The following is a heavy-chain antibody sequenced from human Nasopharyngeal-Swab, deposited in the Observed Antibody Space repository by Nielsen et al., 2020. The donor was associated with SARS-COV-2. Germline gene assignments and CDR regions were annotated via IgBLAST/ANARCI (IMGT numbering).Heavy chain of an antibody. CDR2: IRSKAYGGTT. D-gene: IGHD3-22*01. V-gene: IGHV3-49*03. CDR1: GFTFGDYA. CDR3: ARAGEYHYESSGYPGGGMDV. Sequence: GESLKISCTASGFTFGDYAMSWFRQAPGKGLEWVGFIRSKAYGGTTEYAASVKGRFTISRDDSKSIAYLQMNSLKTEDTAVYYCARAGEYHYESSGYPGGGMDVWGRGTTVTVSS. J-gene: IGHJ6*02.